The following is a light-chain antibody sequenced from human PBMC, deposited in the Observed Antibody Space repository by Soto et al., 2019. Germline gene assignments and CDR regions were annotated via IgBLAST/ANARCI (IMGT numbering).Light chain of an antibody. CDR1: QSVLYSSSNNNY. CDR2: WAS. CDR3: QQYYITPYT. V-gene: IGKV4-1*01. J-gene: IGKJ2*01. Sequence: DIVMTQSPDSLAVSLGERATINCKSSQSVLYSSSNNNYLAWYQQKPRQPPKLLIYWASSRESGVPDRFSGSGSGTDFTLTISNLQDEDVAVYYCQQYYITPYTFGQGTNLEIK.